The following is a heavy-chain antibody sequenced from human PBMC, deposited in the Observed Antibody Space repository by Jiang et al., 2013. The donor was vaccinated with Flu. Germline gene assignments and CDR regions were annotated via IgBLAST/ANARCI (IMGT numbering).Heavy chain of an antibody. D-gene: IGHD5/OR15-5a*01. CDR1: GSISSSTDY. J-gene: IGHJ4*02. CDR3: ARDRDIVSRGGMDY. Sequence: GPGLVKPSETVSLICSGSISSSTDYWGWLRQSPGKALEWIGSIHYSGITYYNPSLKSRASISVDASKNHFSLTLRSVTAADTAVYYCARDRDIVSRGGMDYWGQGILVTVSP. CDR2: IHYSGIT. V-gene: IGHV4-39*07.